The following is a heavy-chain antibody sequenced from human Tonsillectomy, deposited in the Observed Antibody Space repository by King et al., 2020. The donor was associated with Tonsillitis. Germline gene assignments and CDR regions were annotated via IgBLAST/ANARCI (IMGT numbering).Heavy chain of an antibody. D-gene: IGHD3-16*01. CDR3: AGGRWDPNYWYFDL. CDR2: IYYSGST. J-gene: IGHJ2*01. CDR1: GGSISSYY. Sequence: VQLQESGPGLVKPSETLSLTCTVSGGSISSYYWSWIRQPPGKGLEWIGYIYYSGSTNYNSSLKSRVTISVDTSKNQFSLKLSSVTAADTAVYYCAGGRWDPNYWYFDLWGRGTLVTVSS. V-gene: IGHV4-59*01.